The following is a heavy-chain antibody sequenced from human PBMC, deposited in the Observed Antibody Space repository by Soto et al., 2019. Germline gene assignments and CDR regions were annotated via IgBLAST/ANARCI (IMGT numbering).Heavy chain of an antibody. D-gene: IGHD2-15*01. Sequence: GEALKISCMTSGYSFSDYWIGWVRQLPGKGLEWMGIIYPYDSDTRYSPSFEGQVTVSADTSITTAHVQWESLEASDTAMYYCARLVGDPQGIQMWSDSWGQGTLVTVSS. V-gene: IGHV5-51*01. CDR2: IYPYDSDT. CDR1: GYSFSDYW. J-gene: IGHJ4*02. CDR3: ARLVGDPQGIQMWSDS.